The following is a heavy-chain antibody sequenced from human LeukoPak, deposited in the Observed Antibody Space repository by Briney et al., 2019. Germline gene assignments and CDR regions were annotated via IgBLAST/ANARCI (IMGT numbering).Heavy chain of an antibody. Sequence: GGSLRLSCAASGFTFSSYAMHWVRQAPGKGLEWVTFIRYDGSNKYYADSVKGRFTISRDNSKNTLYLQMNSLRAEDTAVYYCAKDALPGQWLRPHFDYWGQGTLVTVSS. D-gene: IGHD6-19*01. J-gene: IGHJ4*02. V-gene: IGHV3-30*02. CDR1: GFTFSSYA. CDR3: AKDALPGQWLRPHFDY. CDR2: IRYDGSNK.